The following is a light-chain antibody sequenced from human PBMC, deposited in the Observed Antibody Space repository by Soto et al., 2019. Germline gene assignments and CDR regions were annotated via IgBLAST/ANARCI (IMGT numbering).Light chain of an antibody. J-gene: IGLJ2*01. CDR1: SSDVGGYNY. V-gene: IGLV2-8*01. Sequence: QSALTQPPSASGSPGQSVTISCTGTSSDVGGYNYVSWYQQHPGKAPKLMIYEVSKRPSGVPDRFSGSKSGNTASLTVSGLHAEDEADYYCSSYASSNQVVFGGGTKLTVL. CDR2: EVS. CDR3: SSYASSNQVV.